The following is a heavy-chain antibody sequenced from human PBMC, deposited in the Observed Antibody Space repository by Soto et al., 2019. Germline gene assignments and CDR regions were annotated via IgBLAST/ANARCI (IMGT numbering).Heavy chain of an antibody. CDR2: IIPIFGTA. Sequence: QVQLVQSGAEVKKPGSSVKVSCKASGGTFSSYAISWVRQAPGQGLEWMGGIIPIFGTANYAQKFQGRVTITADESTSTAYRELSSLRSEDTAVYYCARDLGDIVVVPAPARGYYGMDVWGQGTKVTVSS. J-gene: IGHJ6*02. D-gene: IGHD2-2*01. CDR1: GGTFSSYA. V-gene: IGHV1-69*01. CDR3: ARDLGDIVVVPAPARGYYGMDV.